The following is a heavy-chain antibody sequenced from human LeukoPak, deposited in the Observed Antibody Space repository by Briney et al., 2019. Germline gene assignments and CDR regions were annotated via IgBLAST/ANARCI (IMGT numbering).Heavy chain of an antibody. CDR2: INPSGGST. D-gene: IGHD3-3*01. V-gene: IGHV1-46*01. CDR1: GYTFTSYY. J-gene: IGHJ4*02. Sequence: ASVKVSCKASGYTFTSYYMHWVRQAPGQGLEWMGIINPSGGSTSYAQKFQGRVTMTRDMSTSTVYMELSSLRSEDMAVYYCARESRVAGSDYWGQGTLVTVSS. CDR3: ARESRVAGSDY.